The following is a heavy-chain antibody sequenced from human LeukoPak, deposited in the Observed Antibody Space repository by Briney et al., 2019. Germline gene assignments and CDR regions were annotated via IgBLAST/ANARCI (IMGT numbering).Heavy chain of an antibody. CDR1: GGSISSGSYY. V-gene: IGHV4-61*02. CDR2: IYTSGST. Sequence: SETLSLTCTVSGGSISSGSYYWSWIRQPAGKGLEWIGRIYTSGSTNYNPSLKSRVTISLDTSKNQFSLKLSSVTAADTAVYYCAREDDSSAYYFAFFDYWGQGTLVTVSS. J-gene: IGHJ4*02. D-gene: IGHD3-22*01. CDR3: AREDDSSAYYFAFFDY.